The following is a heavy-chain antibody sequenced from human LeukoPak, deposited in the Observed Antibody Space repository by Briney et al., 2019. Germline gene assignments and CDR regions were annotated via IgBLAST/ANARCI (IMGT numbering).Heavy chain of an antibody. Sequence: PGGSLRLSCAASGFTFSSYSIHWVRQAPGKGLEWVAVISYDGSNKYYADSVKGRFTISRDNSKNTLYLEMNSLRTEDTAVYYCAKGGLQTRNWNFALWGRGTLVTVSS. V-gene: IGHV3-30*18. CDR2: ISYDGSNK. CDR1: GFTFSSYS. J-gene: IGHJ2*01. CDR3: AKGGLQTRNWNFAL. D-gene: IGHD5-18*01.